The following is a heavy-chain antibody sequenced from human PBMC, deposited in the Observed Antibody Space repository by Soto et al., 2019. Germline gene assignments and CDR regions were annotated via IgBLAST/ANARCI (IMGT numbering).Heavy chain of an antibody. D-gene: IGHD2-15*01. J-gene: IGHJ4*02. CDR1: GGSISGFY. CDR3: AKYRRTETEGYTLDF. CDR2: VYYTGNT. Sequence: SETLSLTCTISGGSISGFYWSWIRQPPGKGLEWIGFVYYTGNTKYNPSLESRVAMSADTSKNQFSLKVTSVTAADTAVYYCAKYRRTETEGYTLDFWGQAKLVTVS. V-gene: IGHV4-59*03.